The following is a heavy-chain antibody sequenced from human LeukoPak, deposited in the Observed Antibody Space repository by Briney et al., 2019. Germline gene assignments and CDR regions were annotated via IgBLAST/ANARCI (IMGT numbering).Heavy chain of an antibody. V-gene: IGHV3-74*01. J-gene: IGHJ3*02. CDR2: INSDGSST. D-gene: IGHD2-21*01. Sequence: GGSLRLSCAASGFIFSSYWMYWVRQAPGKGLVWVSRINSDGSSTSYADSVKGRFTISRDNAKNTLYLQMNSLRAEDTAVYYCARDGYHIVVAAGAFDIWGQGTMVTVSS. CDR3: ARDGYHIVVAAGAFDI. CDR1: GFIFSSYW.